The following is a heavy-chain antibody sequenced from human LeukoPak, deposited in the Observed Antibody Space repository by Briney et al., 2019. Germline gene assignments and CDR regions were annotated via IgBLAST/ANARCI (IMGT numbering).Heavy chain of an antibody. CDR3: ARSPKPYCSSTSCYSWFDP. Sequence: GASVKVSCKASGYTFTSYAMHWVRQAPGQRLEWMGWINAGNGNTKYSQKFQGRVTITRDTSASTAYMELSSLRSEDTAVYYCARSPKPYCSSTSCYSWFDPWGQGTLVTVSS. CDR1: GYTFTSYA. D-gene: IGHD2-2*01. V-gene: IGHV1-3*01. CDR2: INAGNGNT. J-gene: IGHJ5*02.